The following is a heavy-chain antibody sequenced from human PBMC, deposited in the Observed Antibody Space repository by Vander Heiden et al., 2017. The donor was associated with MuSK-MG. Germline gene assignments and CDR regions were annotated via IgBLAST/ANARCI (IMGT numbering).Heavy chain of an antibody. D-gene: IGHD4-4*01. CDR2: IHDSGNT. CDR3: ASGKDYSKINV. V-gene: IGHV4-31*03. J-gene: IGHJ6*04. CDR1: GGSISSGTYY. Sequence: QVQLQESGPGLVKPSQTLSLICTVSGGSISSGTYYWSWIRQHPGKGLEWIAYIHDSGNTYYNPSLKSRVTISVDTSKKQFSLNLTSVTAADTAVYYCASGKDYSKINVWGKGTTVTVPS.